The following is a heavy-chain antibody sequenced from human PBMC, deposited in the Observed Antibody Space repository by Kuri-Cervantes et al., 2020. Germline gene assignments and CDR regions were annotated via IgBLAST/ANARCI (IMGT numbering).Heavy chain of an antibody. Sequence: SVNVSCKGSGGTFSSYVISWVRQALGQGLEWMGGVIPFFGTANYAQKFQGRVTITADESTSTAYMELSSLKSEDTDVYYCARSRHGSGSYYRRRMDVWGQGTTVTVSS. D-gene: IGHD3-10*01. CDR3: ARSRHGSGSYYRRRMDV. CDR2: VIPFFGTA. J-gene: IGHJ6*02. CDR1: GGTFSSYV. V-gene: IGHV1-69*13.